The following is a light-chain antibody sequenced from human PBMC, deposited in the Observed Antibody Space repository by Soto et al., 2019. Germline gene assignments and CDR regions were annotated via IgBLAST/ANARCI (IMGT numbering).Light chain of an antibody. CDR1: QTISSDY. CDR2: GAA. CDR3: QHYDNTPPSVT. J-gene: IGKJ3*01. V-gene: IGKV3-20*01. Sequence: EILLTQSPGTLSLSPGERATLSCRASQTISSDYLAWYQQKPGQAPRLLIFGAATRAADIPDRFSGSGSGTDFTLTISRLEPEDFAVYYCQHYDNTPPSVTFGPGTKVDIK.